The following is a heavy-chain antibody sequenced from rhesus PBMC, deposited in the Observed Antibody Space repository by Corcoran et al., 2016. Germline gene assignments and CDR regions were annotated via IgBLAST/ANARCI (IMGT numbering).Heavy chain of an antibody. Sequence: VQLVQSGAEVKKPGSSVNVSCKASGYTFTDYYMHWVRQATRQGLEWMEWNNPYNGNPKYAQKFQGRVTMTRDTSTSAAYMELSSLRSEDTPVYYCARLRYCSSTYCSEFDLWGPGTPITISS. J-gene: IGHJ2*01. CDR2: NNPYNGNP. V-gene: IGHV1S2*01. CDR3: ARLRYCSSTYCSEFDL. CDR1: GYTFTDYY. D-gene: IGHD2-15*01.